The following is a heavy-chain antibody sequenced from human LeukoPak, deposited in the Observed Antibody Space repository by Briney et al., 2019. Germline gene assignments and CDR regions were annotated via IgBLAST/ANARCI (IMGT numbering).Heavy chain of an antibody. Sequence: GGSLRLSCAASGFTFSGSAMHWVRQASGKGLEWVGRIRSKANSYATAYAASVKGRFTISRDDSKNTAYLQMNSLKTEDTAVYYCTRLRVDYERAKDDAFDIWGQGTMVTVSS. CDR3: TRLRVDYERAKDDAFDI. J-gene: IGHJ3*02. CDR2: IRSKANSYAT. V-gene: IGHV3-73*01. CDR1: GFTFSGSA. D-gene: IGHD3-22*01.